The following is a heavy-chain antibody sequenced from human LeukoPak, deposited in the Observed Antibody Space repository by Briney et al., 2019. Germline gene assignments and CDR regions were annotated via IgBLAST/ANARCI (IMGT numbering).Heavy chain of an antibody. CDR1: GGSISSGDYY. J-gene: IGHJ6*04. V-gene: IGHV4-30-4*01. CDR3: ARDQIEEDYGDLRGYYYYGMDV. Sequence: SQTLSLTCTVSGGSISSGDYYWSWIRQPPGKGLEWIGYIYESGSTYYNPSLKSRVTISVDTSKNQFSLKLSSVTAADTAVYYCARDQIEEDYGDLRGYYYYGMDVWGKGTTVTVSS. D-gene: IGHD4-17*01. CDR2: IYESGST.